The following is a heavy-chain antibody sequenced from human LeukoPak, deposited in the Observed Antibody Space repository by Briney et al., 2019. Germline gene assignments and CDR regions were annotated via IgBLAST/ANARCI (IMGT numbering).Heavy chain of an antibody. Sequence: ASVKVSCKASGYTXTSYAMHWVRQAPGQGLEWMGWITPSGGTNYPQKFPGRVAITRDTSITTAYMDLSRLTSDDTAVYYCARDRYGDGFAHFDYWGQGALVTVSS. V-gene: IGHV1-2*02. CDR1: GYTXTSYA. CDR2: ITPSGGT. J-gene: IGHJ4*02. D-gene: IGHD5-24*01. CDR3: ARDRYGDGFAHFDY.